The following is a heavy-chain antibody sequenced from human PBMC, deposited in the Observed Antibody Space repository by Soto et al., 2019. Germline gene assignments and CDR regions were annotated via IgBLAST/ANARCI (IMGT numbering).Heavy chain of an antibody. V-gene: IGHV1-69*13. CDR3: ARDKARLQLGGNYYYAMDV. CDR2: IIPIFRTP. J-gene: IGHJ6*02. D-gene: IGHD5-12*01. CDR1: GGTFSNSA. Sequence: SVKVSCKASGGTFSNSAISWVRQAPGQGLEWMGGIIPIFRTPDYAQKFQGRVTITADESTSTAYMELSSLRSEDTAVYYCARDKARLQLGGNYYYAMDVWGQGTTVTVSS.